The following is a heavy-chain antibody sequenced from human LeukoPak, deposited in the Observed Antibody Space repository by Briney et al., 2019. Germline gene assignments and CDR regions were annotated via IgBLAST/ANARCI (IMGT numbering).Heavy chain of an antibody. CDR1: GFTFISYD. Sequence: ASVKVSCKGSGFTFISYDINWVRQATGQGLEWVGWMNPNSGNTGYAQKFQGRVTMTRDTSISTAYMELSSLTSEDTAVYYCARGPKPSTGYYYYWGQGTLVTVSS. CDR2: MNPNSGNT. V-gene: IGHV1-8*01. D-gene: IGHD3-9*01. CDR3: ARGPKPSTGYYYY. J-gene: IGHJ4*02.